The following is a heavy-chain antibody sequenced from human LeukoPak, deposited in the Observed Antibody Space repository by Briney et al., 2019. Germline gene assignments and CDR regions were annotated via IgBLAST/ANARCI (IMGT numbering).Heavy chain of an antibody. CDR3: ARGYYYDSSGFDY. CDR2: IYYSGST. D-gene: IGHD3-22*01. Sequence: SETLSLTCTVSGDSISSYYWSWIRQPPGKGLEWIGYIYYSGSTNYNPSLKGRVTISVDTSKNQFSLKLSSVTAADTAVYYCARGYYYDSSGFDYWGQGTLVTVSS. J-gene: IGHJ4*02. CDR1: GDSISSYY. V-gene: IGHV4-59*01.